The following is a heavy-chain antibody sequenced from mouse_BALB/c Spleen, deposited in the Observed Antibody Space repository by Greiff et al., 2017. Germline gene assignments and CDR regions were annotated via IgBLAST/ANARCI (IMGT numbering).Heavy chain of an antibody. Sequence: QVHVKQSGAELAKPGASVKMSCKASGYTFTSYWMHWVKQRPGQGLEWIGYINPSTGYTEYNQKFKDKATLTADKSSSTAYMQLSSLTSEDSAVYYCARYGSSYDWYFDVWGAGTTVTVSS. D-gene: IGHD1-1*01. J-gene: IGHJ1*01. CDR2: INPSTGYT. CDR3: ARYGSSYDWYFDV. CDR1: GYTFTSYW. V-gene: IGHV1-7*01.